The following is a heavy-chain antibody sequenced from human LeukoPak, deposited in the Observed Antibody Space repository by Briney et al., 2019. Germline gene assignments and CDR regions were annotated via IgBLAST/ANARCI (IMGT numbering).Heavy chain of an antibody. CDR3: ARSRLPNYYDSSADIPFDY. V-gene: IGHV2-70*04. J-gene: IGHJ4*02. Sequence: SGPTLVNPTQTLTLTCTFSGFSLSTSGMRVSWIRQPPGKALEWLARIDCDDDKFYSTSLKTRLTISKDTSKNQVVLTMTNMDPVDTATYYCARSRLPNYYDSSADIPFDYWGQGTLVTVSS. CDR1: GFSLSTSGMR. D-gene: IGHD3-22*01. CDR2: IDCDDDK.